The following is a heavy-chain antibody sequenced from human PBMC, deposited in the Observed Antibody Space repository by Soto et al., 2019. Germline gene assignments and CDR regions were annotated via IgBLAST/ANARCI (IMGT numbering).Heavy chain of an antibody. V-gene: IGHV3-30*18. CDR3: AKNRRRWLQLGGYFDY. J-gene: IGHJ4*02. CDR1: GFTFSSYG. CDR2: ISYDGSNK. D-gene: IGHD5-12*01. Sequence: QVQLVESGGGVVQPGRSLRLSCAASGFTFSSYGMHWVRQAPGKGLAWVAVISYDGSNKYYADSVKGRFTISRDNSKNTLYLQMNSLRAEDTAVYYCAKNRRRWLQLGGYFDYWGQGTLVTVSS.